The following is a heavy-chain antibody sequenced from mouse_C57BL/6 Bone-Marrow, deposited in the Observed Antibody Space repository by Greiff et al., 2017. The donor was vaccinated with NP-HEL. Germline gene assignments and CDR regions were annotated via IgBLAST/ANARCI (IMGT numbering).Heavy chain of an antibody. CDR2: IWTGGGT. D-gene: IGHD1-1*01. Sequence: VQGVESGPGLVAPSQSLSITCTVSGFSLTSYAISWVRQPPGKGLEWLGVIWTGGGTNYNSALKSRLSISKDNSKSQVFLKMNSLQTDDTARYYCARNLNYYGSSNAMDYWGQGTSVTVSS. CDR1: GFSLTSYA. CDR3: ARNLNYYGSSNAMDY. J-gene: IGHJ4*01. V-gene: IGHV2-9-1*01.